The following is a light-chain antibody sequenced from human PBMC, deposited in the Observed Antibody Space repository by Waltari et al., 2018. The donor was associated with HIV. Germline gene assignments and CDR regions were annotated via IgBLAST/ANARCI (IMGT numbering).Light chain of an antibody. Sequence: QSMLTQPHSVSAAPGQKVTISCSGTGSNLANNYVSWYQHLPGAAPKLVIYDNDNRPSGIPDRFSGSKSGASATLVITGLQTGDEGDYYCGTWDSSLNAGVFGGGTKLTVL. V-gene: IGLV1-51*01. CDR3: GTWDSSLNAGV. CDR1: GSNLANNY. CDR2: DND. J-gene: IGLJ3*02.